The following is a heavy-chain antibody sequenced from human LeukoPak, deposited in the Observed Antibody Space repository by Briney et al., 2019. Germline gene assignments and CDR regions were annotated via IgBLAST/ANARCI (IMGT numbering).Heavy chain of an antibody. D-gene: IGHD3-9*01. J-gene: IGHJ5*02. Sequence: SETLSLTCAVYGGSFSGYYWSWIRQPPGKGLEWIGEINHSGSTNYNPSLKSRVTISVDTSKNQFSLKLSSVTAADTAVYYCARGRYSNWFDPWGQGILVTVSS. CDR3: ARGRYSNWFDP. CDR1: GGSFSGYY. V-gene: IGHV4-34*01. CDR2: INHSGST.